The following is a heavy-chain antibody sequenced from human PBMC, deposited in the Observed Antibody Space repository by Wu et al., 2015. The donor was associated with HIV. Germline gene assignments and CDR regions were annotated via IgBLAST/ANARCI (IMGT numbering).Heavy chain of an antibody. CDR3: ARVSLRLFDY. Sequence: QVHLVQSGVEVKKPGASVKVSCKASGYTFANYGVTWVRQAPGQELEWMGWIATYNGNTVYAQQFQGRVTMTTDMSTSTAYMELRSLRSDDTAVYFCARVSLRLFDYWGQGTLVTVSS. CDR1: GYTFANYG. D-gene: IGHD3-9*01. CDR2: IATYNGNT. V-gene: IGHV1-18*04. J-gene: IGHJ4*02.